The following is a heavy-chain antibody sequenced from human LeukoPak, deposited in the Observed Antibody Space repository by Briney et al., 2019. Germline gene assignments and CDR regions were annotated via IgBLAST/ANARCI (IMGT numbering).Heavy chain of an antibody. J-gene: IGHJ4*02. CDR2: IYYTGST. CDR1: GGSISSYY. Sequence: SETLSLTCTVSGGSISSYYWSWIRQSPGKGLEWIGHIYYTGSTNYNPSLKSRVTISVDTSKNQFSLKLNSVTAADTAVYYCARRGYWGQGTLVTVSS. CDR3: ARRGY. V-gene: IGHV4-59*01. D-gene: IGHD3-10*01.